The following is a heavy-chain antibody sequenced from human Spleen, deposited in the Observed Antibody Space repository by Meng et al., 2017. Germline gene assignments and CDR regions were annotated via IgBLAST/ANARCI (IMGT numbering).Heavy chain of an antibody. J-gene: IGHJ4*02. CDR1: GGSFSGHY. V-gene: IGHV4-34*01. D-gene: IGHD2-8*01. Sequence: SCAVYGGSFSGHYWSWIRQPPGKGLEWIGEINHSGSTNNNPSLKSRVTISVDTSKNQFSLKLRSVTAADTAVYYCARLMVRYCTNGVCSPNDYWGQGTLVTVSS. CDR2: INHSGST. CDR3: ARLMVRYCTNGVCSPNDY.